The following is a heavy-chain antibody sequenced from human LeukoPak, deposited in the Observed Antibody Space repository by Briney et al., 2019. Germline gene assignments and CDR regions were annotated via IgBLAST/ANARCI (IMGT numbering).Heavy chain of an antibody. CDR1: GYTFTSYY. Sequence: ASVTVSCKASGYTFTSYYMHWVRQAPGQGLEWMGIINPSGGSTSYAQKFQGRVTMTRDMSTSTVYMELSSLRSEDTAVYYCAREYSGYDSIPVYYYMDVWGKGTTVTVSS. D-gene: IGHD5-12*01. V-gene: IGHV1-46*01. J-gene: IGHJ6*03. CDR2: INPSGGST. CDR3: AREYSGYDSIPVYYYMDV.